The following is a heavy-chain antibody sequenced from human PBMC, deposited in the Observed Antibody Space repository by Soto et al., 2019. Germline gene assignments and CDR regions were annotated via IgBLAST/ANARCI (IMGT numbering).Heavy chain of an antibody. J-gene: IGHJ5*02. CDR1: GFTFSSYS. CDR3: AGIVVVPAAISWFDP. V-gene: IGHV3-53*01. Sequence: PGGSLRLSCAASGFTFSSYSMNWVRQAPGKGLEWVSVIYSGGSTYYADSVKGRFTISRDNSKNTLYLQMNSLRAEDTAVYYCAGIVVVPAAISWFDPWGQGTLVTVSS. D-gene: IGHD2-2*02. CDR2: IYSGGST.